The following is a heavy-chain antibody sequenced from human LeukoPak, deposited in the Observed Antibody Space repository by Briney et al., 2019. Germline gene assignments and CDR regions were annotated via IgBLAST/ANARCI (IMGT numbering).Heavy chain of an antibody. CDR1: GGSISSYY. J-gene: IGHJ4*02. CDR3: APAKYSSGWYIFVY. V-gene: IGHV4-59*01. D-gene: IGHD6-19*01. CDR2: IYYSGST. Sequence: PSETLSLTCTVYGGSISSYYWSWLRQPPGKGLEWIGYIYYSGSTNYNPSLKSRVTISVDTSKNQFSLKLSSVTAADTAVYYCAPAKYSSGWYIFVYWGQGTLVTVSS.